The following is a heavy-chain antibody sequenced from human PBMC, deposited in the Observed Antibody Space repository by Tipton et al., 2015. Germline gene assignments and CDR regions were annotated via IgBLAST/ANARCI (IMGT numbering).Heavy chain of an antibody. CDR1: GFTVSSNY. CDR2: ISGSGGIT. V-gene: IGHV3-23*01. CDR3: AKDSYYYYGMDV. Sequence: SLRLSCAASGFTVSSNYMSWVRQAPGKGLGWVSGISGSGGITYYADSVKGRSTISRDNSKNIMYLQMNSLRDEDAAVYYCAKDSYYYYGMDVWGHGTTVTVSS. J-gene: IGHJ6*02.